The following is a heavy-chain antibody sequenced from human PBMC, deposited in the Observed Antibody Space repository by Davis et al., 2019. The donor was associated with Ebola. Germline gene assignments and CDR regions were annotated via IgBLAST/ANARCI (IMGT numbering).Heavy chain of an antibody. V-gene: IGHV5-51*01. CDR3: ARHGPYYDSSYYFDY. J-gene: IGHJ4*02. CDR1: GYSFTNYW. Sequence: GGSLRLSCKGSGYSFTNYWIGWVRQMAGKGLEWMGIIYPGDSDTRYSPSFQGQVTISADKSISTAYLQWSSLKASDTAMYYCARHGPYYDSSYYFDYWGQGTLVTVSS. CDR2: IYPGDSDT. D-gene: IGHD3-22*01.